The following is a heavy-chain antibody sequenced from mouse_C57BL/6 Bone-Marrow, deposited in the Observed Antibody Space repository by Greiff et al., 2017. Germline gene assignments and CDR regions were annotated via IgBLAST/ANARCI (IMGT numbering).Heavy chain of an antibody. CDR2: IRNKANGYTT. Sequence: EVKLMESGGGLVQPGGSLSLSCAASGFTFTDYYMSWVRQPPGKALEWLGFIRNKANGYTTEYSASVKGRFTISRDNSQSILYLQMNALRAEDSATYYCARAGSSSWYFDVWGTGTTVTVSS. CDR3: ARAGSSSWYFDV. D-gene: IGHD1-1*01. J-gene: IGHJ1*03. V-gene: IGHV7-3*01. CDR1: GFTFTDYY.